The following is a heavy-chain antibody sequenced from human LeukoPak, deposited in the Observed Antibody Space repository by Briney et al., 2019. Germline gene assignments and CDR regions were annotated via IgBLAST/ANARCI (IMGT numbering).Heavy chain of an antibody. CDR1: GGSISSSSYY. Sequence: PSETLSLTCTVSGGSISSSSYYWGWIRQPPGKGLEWIGSIYYSGSTYYNPSLKSRVTISVDTSKNQFSLQLNSVTPEDTAVYYCAREVAAAADYWGQGTLVTVSS. CDR3: AREVAAAADY. D-gene: IGHD6-13*01. J-gene: IGHJ4*02. CDR2: IYYSGST. V-gene: IGHV4-39*07.